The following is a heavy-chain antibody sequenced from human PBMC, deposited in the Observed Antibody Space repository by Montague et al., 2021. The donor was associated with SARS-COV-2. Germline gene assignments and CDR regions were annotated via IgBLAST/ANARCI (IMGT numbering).Heavy chain of an antibody. V-gene: IGHV4-59*13. D-gene: IGHD6-13*01. CDR2: MYNSRSS. J-gene: IGHJ6*02. CDR3: AREGIPTPGAEWKILHYHGMDV. CDR1: GGSISAYY. Sequence: SETLSLTCTVYGGSISAYYWSWIRQPPGKGLEWIAYMYNSRSSYYNPSLKSRVTISVDTSKSQFSLKLTSVTAADTAVYYCAREGIPTPGAEWKILHYHGMDVWGQGTTVTVSS.